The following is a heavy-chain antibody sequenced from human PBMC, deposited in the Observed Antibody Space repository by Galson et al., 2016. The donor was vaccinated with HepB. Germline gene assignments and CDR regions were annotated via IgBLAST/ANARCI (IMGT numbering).Heavy chain of an antibody. CDR1: GDSISSDNW. Sequence: SETLSLTCSVSGDSISSDNWWNWVRQPPGKGLEWVGEVLHSGTTYYNPSLRRRLTISVDKSNNLVSLRLTSVTAADTAVYYCARVKRYCSRNNCYFDPWGQGTLVTVSS. J-gene: IGHJ5*02. CDR3: ARVKRYCSRNNCYFDP. V-gene: IGHV4-4*02. D-gene: IGHD2-2*01. CDR2: VLHSGTT.